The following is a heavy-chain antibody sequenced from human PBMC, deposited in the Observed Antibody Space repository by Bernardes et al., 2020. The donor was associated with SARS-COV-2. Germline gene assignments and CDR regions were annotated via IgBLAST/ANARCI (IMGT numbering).Heavy chain of an antibody. CDR1: GFSFNNYA. D-gene: IGHD3-10*01. Sequence: GGSLRLSCATSGFSFNNYAMHWVRQAPGKGPEWVAVISYEGSVKYYADSVKGRFTISRDSSKNTLFLEMNSLRADDTAVYYCAKDRSIFWLGEGKNPFQPWGQGTLVTVSS. CDR3: AKDRSIFWLGEGKNPFQP. J-gene: IGHJ5*02. CDR2: ISYEGSVK. V-gene: IGHV3-30*18.